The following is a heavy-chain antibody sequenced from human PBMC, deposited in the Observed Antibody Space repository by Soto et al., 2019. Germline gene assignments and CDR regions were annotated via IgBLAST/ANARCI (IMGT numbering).Heavy chain of an antibody. D-gene: IGHD3-16*01. CDR3: TKWNGGFDY. V-gene: IGHV3-30*18. CDR1: GFTFSSYG. Sequence: QVQLVESRGGVVQPGRSLRLSCAASGFTFSSYGMHWVRQAPGKGLEWVAVISYDGSYKYYADSVKGRFTISRDNSKNTLYLQMNSLRAEDTAVYYCTKWNGGFDYWGQGTLVTVSS. CDR2: ISYDGSYK. J-gene: IGHJ4*02.